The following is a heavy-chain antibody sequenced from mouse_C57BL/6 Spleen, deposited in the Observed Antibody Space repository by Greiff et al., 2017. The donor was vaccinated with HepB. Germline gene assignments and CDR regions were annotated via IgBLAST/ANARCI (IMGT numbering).Heavy chain of an antibody. CDR3: ARAPFSGAMDY. CDR1: GYSITSGYY. CDR2: ISYDGSN. Sequence: EVKLLESGPGLVKPSQSLSLTCSVTGYSITSGYYWNWIRQFPGNKLEWMGYISYDGSNNYNPSLKNRISITRDTSKNQFFLKLNSVTTEDTATYYCARAPFSGAMDYWGQGTSVTVSS. J-gene: IGHJ4*01. V-gene: IGHV3-6*01.